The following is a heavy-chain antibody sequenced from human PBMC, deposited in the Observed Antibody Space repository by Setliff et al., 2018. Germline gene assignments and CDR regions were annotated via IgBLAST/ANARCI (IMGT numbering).Heavy chain of an antibody. D-gene: IGHD2-21*02. V-gene: IGHV3-30*04. CDR1: GFTFSSYS. Sequence: PGGSLRVSCAASGFTFSSYSIHWVRQAPGKGLEWVAVVSHDENTKYYADSVKDRFIISRDNSKNTVYLQMNSLRAADTAVYHCARVGQATVVTAIHGALDYWGQGTLVTVSS. CDR2: VSHDENTK. CDR3: ARVGQATVVTAIHGALDY. J-gene: IGHJ4*02.